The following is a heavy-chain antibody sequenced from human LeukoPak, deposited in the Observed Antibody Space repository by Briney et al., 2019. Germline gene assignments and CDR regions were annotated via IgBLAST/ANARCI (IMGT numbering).Heavy chain of an antibody. CDR2: ISGYGDST. V-gene: IGHV3-23*01. Sequence: SGGSLRLSCAASGFTFSSYAMTWVRQAPGKGLEWVSAISGYGDSTHYADFVVGRFTISRDNSKNTLSLQMDSLRAEDTAVYYCAKSRDGYNILDYWGQGTLVTVSS. CDR3: AKSRDGYNILDY. J-gene: IGHJ4*02. D-gene: IGHD5-24*01. CDR1: GFTFSSYA.